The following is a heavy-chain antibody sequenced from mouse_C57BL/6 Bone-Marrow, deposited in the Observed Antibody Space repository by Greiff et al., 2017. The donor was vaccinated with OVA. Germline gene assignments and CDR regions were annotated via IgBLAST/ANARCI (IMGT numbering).Heavy chain of an antibody. J-gene: IGHJ1*03. CDR2: SRNKANDYTT. CDR3: ARDALDRYFDV. V-gene: IGHV7-1*01. CDR1: GFTFSDFY. Sequence: DVMLVESGGGLVQSGRSLRLSCATSGFTFSDFYMEWVRQAPGKGLEWIASSRNKANDYTTEYSASVKGRFIVSRDTSQSILYLQMNARRAEDTAIYYCARDALDRYFDVWGKGTTVTVSS. D-gene: IGHD3-3*01.